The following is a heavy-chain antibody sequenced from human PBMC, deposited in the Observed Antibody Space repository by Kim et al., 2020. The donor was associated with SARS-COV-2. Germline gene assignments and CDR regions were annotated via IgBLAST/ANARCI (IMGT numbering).Heavy chain of an antibody. CDR2: INHSGST. D-gene: IGHD2-2*01. CDR1: GGSFSGYY. Sequence: SETLSLTCAVYGGSFSGYYWSWIRQPPGKGLEWIGEINHSGSTNYNPSLKSRVTISVDTSKNQFSLKLSSVTAADTAVYYCARGGIHIVVVPEANWAKKQGISPSHGLDVWGQGTTVTVSS. V-gene: IGHV4-34*01. J-gene: IGHJ6*02. CDR3: ARGGIHIVVVPEANWAKKQGISPSHGLDV.